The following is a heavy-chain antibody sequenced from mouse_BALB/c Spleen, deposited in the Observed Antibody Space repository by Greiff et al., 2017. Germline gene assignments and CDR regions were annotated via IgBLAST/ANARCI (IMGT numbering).Heavy chain of an antibody. CDR1: GFNIKDTY. Sequence: EVQRVESGAELVKPGASVKLSCTASGFNIKDTYMHWVKQRPEQGLEWIGRIDPANGNTKYDQKFQGKATITADTSSTTAYLQLSSLTSEDTAVYYCAVIYYGYERYAMDYWGQGTSVTVSS. J-gene: IGHJ4*01. CDR3: AVIYYGYERYAMDY. D-gene: IGHD2-2*01. V-gene: IGHV14-3*02. CDR2: IDPANGNT.